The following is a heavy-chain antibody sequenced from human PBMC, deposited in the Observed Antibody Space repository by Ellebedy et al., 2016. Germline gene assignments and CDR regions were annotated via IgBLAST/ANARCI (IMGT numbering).Heavy chain of an antibody. CDR1: GFAFKSFF. CDR2: ISGACYTT. J-gene: IGHJ4*02. Sequence: GESLKISXAASGFAFKSFFMTWIRRAPGKGLEWVATISGACYTTFFADSVKGRFTISRDNSKNTLYLQMNNLRVDDTALYYCRQGHYFDQWGQGALVTVSS. CDR3: RQGHYFDQ. V-gene: IGHV3-23*01.